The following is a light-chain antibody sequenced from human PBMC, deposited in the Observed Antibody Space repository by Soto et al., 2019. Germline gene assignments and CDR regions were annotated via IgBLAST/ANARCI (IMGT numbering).Light chain of an antibody. CDR1: QSISSW. V-gene: IGKV1-5*03. CDR3: QQYNSYPWT. CDR2: KAS. J-gene: IGKJ1*01. Sequence: DIQMTQSPSTLSTSVGDRVTITGRASQSISSWLAWYQQKPGKAPKLLFYKASTLESGVPSRFSGSGSGTEFTLTISSLQADDFATYCCQQYNSYPWTFGQGTKVEI.